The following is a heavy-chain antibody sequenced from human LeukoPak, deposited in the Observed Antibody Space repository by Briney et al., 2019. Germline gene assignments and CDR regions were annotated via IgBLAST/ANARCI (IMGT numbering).Heavy chain of an antibody. Sequence: ASVNVSCTASGYTFTGYYMHWVRQAPGQGLEWMGWIKPNSGGTNYAQKFQGRVTMTRHTSISTAYMELSRLRSDDTAVYYCARDLGDDFWSGYTYYFDYWGQGTLVTVSS. CDR3: ARDLGDDFWSGYTYYFDY. CDR1: GYTFTGYY. CDR2: IKPNSGGT. V-gene: IGHV1-2*02. J-gene: IGHJ4*02. D-gene: IGHD3-3*01.